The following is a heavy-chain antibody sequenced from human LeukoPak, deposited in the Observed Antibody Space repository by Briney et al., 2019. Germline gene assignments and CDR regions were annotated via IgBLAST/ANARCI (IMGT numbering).Heavy chain of an antibody. J-gene: IGHJ4*02. CDR2: IRYDGSNK. Sequence: GGSLRLSCAASGFTFSSYGMHWVRHAPGKGLEWVAFIRYDGSNKYYADSVKGRFTISRDNSKNTLYLQMNSLRAEDTAVYYCANCGSTSCYTKFDYWGQGTLVTVSS. V-gene: IGHV3-30*02. D-gene: IGHD2-2*02. CDR3: ANCGSTSCYTKFDY. CDR1: GFTFSSYG.